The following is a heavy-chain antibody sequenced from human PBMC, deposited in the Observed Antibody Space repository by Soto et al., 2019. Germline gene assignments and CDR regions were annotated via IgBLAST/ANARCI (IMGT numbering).Heavy chain of an antibody. J-gene: IGHJ4*02. D-gene: IGHD6-6*01. Sequence: SETLSLTCTVSGGSVSSGSYYWSWIRQPPGKGLEWIGYIYYSGSTNYNPSLKSRVTISVDTSKNQFSLKLSSVTAADTAVYYCAREYSSSSSFEYWGQGTLVTGSS. V-gene: IGHV4-61*01. CDR2: IYYSGST. CDR1: GGSVSSGSYY. CDR3: AREYSSSSSFEY.